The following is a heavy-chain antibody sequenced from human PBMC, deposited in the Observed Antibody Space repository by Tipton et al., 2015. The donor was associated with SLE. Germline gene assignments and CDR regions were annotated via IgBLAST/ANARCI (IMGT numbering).Heavy chain of an antibody. CDR2: ISYDGSYK. CDR3: AREAAYSRYDPDFDF. D-gene: IGHD5-12*01. CDR1: GFTFSAYV. Sequence: SLRLSCAASGFTFSAYVMHWVRQAPGKGLEWVAVISYDGSYKNYANSVKGRFTVSRDDSKNTLYLQMNSLRDEDTAVYYCAREAAYSRYDPDFDFWGQETLVTVSS. V-gene: IGHV3-30*04. J-gene: IGHJ4*02.